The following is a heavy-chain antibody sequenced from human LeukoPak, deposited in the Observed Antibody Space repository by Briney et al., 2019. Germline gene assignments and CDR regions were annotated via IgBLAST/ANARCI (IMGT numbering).Heavy chain of an antibody. CDR1: GGSINNYY. Sequence: SETLSLTCAVSGGSINNYYWSWIRQPPGKGLEWIGYIYDSGSTYYNASLQSRVTISIDTSKNQFSLRLSSVTAADTAMYYCAKSGGYGLIDYWGQGTLVTVSS. CDR2: IYDSGST. CDR3: AKSGGYGLIDY. J-gene: IGHJ4*02. V-gene: IGHV4-59*04. D-gene: IGHD1-26*01.